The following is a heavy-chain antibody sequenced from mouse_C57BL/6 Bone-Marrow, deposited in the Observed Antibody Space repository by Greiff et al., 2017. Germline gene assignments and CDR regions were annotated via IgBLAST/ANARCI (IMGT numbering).Heavy chain of an antibody. CDR2: IDPSDSYT. Sequence: VKLQESGAELVKPGASVKLSCKASGYTFTSYWMQWVKQRPGQGLEWIGEIDPSDSYTNYNQKFKGKATLTVDTSSSTAYMQLSSLTSEDSAVYYCARDVETDFDYWGQGTTLTVSS. CDR1: GYTFTSYW. CDR3: ARDVETDFDY. J-gene: IGHJ2*01. V-gene: IGHV1-50*01.